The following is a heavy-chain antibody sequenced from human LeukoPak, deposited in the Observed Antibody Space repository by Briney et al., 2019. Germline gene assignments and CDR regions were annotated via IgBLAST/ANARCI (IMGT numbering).Heavy chain of an antibody. V-gene: IGHV4-59*01. CDR3: ARKLYDYFDY. CDR1: GGSIRGYY. CDR2: IYYSGST. D-gene: IGHD2-2*02. Sequence: SETLSLTCTVSGGSIRGYYWSWLRQPPGKGLEWIGYIYYSGSTNYNPSLKSRVTISVDTSKNQLSLKLSSVTAADTAVYYCARKLYDYFDYWGQGTLVTVSS. J-gene: IGHJ4*02.